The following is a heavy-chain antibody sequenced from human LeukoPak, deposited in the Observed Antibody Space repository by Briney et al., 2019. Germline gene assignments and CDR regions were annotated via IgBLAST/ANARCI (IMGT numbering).Heavy chain of an antibody. CDR3: ASSSSGWYGMDV. Sequence: SVKVSCKASGGTFSSYAISWVRQAPGQGLEWMGRIIPILGIANYAQKFQGRVTITADKSTSTAYMELSSLRSEDTAVYYCASSSSGWYGMDVWGQGNTVTVSS. D-gene: IGHD6-19*01. CDR2: IIPILGIA. CDR1: GGTFSSYA. J-gene: IGHJ6*02. V-gene: IGHV1-69*04.